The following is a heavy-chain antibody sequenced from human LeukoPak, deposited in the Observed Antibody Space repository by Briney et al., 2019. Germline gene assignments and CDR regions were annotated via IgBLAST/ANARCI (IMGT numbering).Heavy chain of an antibody. Sequence: SETLSLTCTVSGGSISSYYWSWIRRPAGKGLEWIGRIYTSGSTNYNPSLKSRVTMSVDTSKNQFSLKLSSVTAADTAVYYCARDLRYYGSGSYTYYYYYMDVWGKGTTVTVSS. D-gene: IGHD3-10*01. CDR3: ARDLRYYGSGSYTYYYYYMDV. CDR1: GGSISSYY. V-gene: IGHV4-4*07. CDR2: IYTSGST. J-gene: IGHJ6*03.